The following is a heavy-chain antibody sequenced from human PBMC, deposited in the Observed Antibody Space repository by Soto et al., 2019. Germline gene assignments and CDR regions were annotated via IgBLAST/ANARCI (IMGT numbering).Heavy chain of an antibody. CDR3: ARYGYFSWDV. V-gene: IGHV4-59*08. Sequence: QVQLQESGPGLVKPSETLSLTCTVSGGSISGYFWSWIRQPPGKGLEWIGYIYYTGSTNYNPSLKGRVTISVDTSRNQFSLNLRSVAAADTAVYFCARYGYFSWDVWGRGTTVTVSS. CDR1: GGSISGYF. D-gene: IGHD5-12*01. CDR2: IYYTGST. J-gene: IGHJ6*04.